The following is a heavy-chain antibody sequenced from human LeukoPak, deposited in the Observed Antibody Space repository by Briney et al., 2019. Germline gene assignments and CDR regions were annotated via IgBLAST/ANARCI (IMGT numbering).Heavy chain of an antibody. CDR1: GFTFSSYA. V-gene: IGHV3-30*04. CDR2: ISYDGSNK. J-gene: IGHJ4*02. CDR3: ARTRTRYYYGSADY. D-gene: IGHD3-10*01. Sequence: QSGGSLRLSCAASGFTFSSYAMHWVRQAPGKGLEWVAVISYDGSNKYYADSVKGRFTISRDNSKSTLYLQMNSLRAEDTAVYYCARTRTRYYYGSADYWGQGTLVTVSS.